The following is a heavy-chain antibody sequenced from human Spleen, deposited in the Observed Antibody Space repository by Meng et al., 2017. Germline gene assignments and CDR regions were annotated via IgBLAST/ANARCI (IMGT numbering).Heavy chain of an antibody. CDR1: GFSFNTYS. D-gene: IGHD2-8*01. J-gene: IGHJ4*02. CDR2: ISTGSESI. V-gene: IGHV3-21*01. CDR3: AGRACSDGVCSFDV. Sequence: VQLVGSGGGLVNPGGSLRLSCVASGFSFNTYSMNWVRQAPGKGLEWVSSISTGSESIFYADSVKGRFTISRDNAKRSLYLQISSLRVEDTAIYYCAGRACSDGVCSFDVWGQGTLVTVSS.